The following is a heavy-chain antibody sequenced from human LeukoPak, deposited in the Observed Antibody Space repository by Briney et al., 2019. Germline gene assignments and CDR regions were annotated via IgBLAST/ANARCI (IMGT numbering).Heavy chain of an antibody. CDR3: ARDRRFHYDILTGYHDY. CDR2: ISGSGGST. V-gene: IGHV3-23*01. CDR1: GFTFSSYA. J-gene: IGHJ4*02. Sequence: GGSLRLSCAASGFTFSSYAMSWVRQAPGKGLEWVSAISGSGGSTYYADSVKGRFTISRDNAKNSLYLQMNSLRAEDTAVYYCARDRRFHYDILTGYHDYWGQGTLVTVSS. D-gene: IGHD3-9*01.